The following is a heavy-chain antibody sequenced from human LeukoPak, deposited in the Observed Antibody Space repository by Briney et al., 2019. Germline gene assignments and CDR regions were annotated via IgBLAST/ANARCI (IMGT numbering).Heavy chain of an antibody. CDR2: IYYSGST. D-gene: IGHD3-3*01. Sequence: SETLSLTCTVSGGSISSYYWSWIRQPPGKGQEWIGYIYYSGSTNYNPSLKSRVTISVDTSKNQFSLKLSPVTAADTAVYYCARQPYYDFWSGYYGGAFDIWGQGTMVTVSS. J-gene: IGHJ3*02. V-gene: IGHV4-59*08. CDR1: GGSISSYY. CDR3: ARQPYYDFWSGYYGGAFDI.